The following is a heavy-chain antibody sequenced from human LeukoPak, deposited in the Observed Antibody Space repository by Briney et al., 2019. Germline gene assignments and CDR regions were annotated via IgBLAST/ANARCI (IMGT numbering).Heavy chain of an antibody. Sequence: GGSLRLSCAASGFTFSSYAMSWVRQAPGKGLEWVSAISGSGGSTYYADSVKGRFTISRDNSKNTLYLQMNGLRAEDTAVYYCAKHGAAILYYYYYYMDVWGKGTTVTVSS. CDR1: GFTFSSYA. V-gene: IGHV3-23*01. J-gene: IGHJ6*03. CDR2: ISGSGGST. D-gene: IGHD2-2*01. CDR3: AKHGAAILYYYYYYMDV.